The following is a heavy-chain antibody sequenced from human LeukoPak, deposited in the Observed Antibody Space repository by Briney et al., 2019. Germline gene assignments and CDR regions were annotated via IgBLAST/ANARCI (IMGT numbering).Heavy chain of an antibody. CDR3: AKVSYYYDSSGYRSLDAFDI. V-gene: IGHV3-53*01. CDR2: IYSGGTT. J-gene: IGHJ3*02. Sequence: GGSLRLSCAASGFTVSSNYMSWVRQAPGKGLEWVSVIYSGGTTNYADSVKGRFTISRDNSKNTLFLQMNSLRAEDTAVYYCAKVSYYYDSSGYRSLDAFDIWGQGTMVTVSS. D-gene: IGHD3-22*01. CDR1: GFTVSSNY.